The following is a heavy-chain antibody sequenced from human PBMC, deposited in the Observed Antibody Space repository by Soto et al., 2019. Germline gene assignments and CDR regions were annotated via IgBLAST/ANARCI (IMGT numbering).Heavy chain of an antibody. Sequence: QVRLVQSGAEVKKTGSSVKVSCEAPGTTFSNFAIGWVRQAPGQGLEWMGGIILPFGTPNYAQKFQGRVTISADESMTTAYMELRGLRSEDTAVYYCVRGPDYEGYFDYWGQGTLVTVSS. V-gene: IGHV1-69*12. CDR1: GTTFSNFA. D-gene: IGHD3-22*01. CDR2: IILPFGTP. CDR3: VRGPDYEGYFDY. J-gene: IGHJ4*02.